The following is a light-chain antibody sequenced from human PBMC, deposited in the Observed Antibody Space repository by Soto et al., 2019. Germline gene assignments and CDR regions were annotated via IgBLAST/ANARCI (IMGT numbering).Light chain of an antibody. V-gene: IGKV1-5*01. CDR2: DAS. CDR1: QRSSSW. CDR3: QQYNSYPWT. Sequence: DIQMTQSPSTLSASVGDRVIITCRASQRSSSWLSWCQQKPGKAPKLMIYDASSLQSGVPSRFSRSGSGSEFTLTISSLQPDDFATYYFQQYNSYPWTFGQATKVQIK. J-gene: IGKJ1*01.